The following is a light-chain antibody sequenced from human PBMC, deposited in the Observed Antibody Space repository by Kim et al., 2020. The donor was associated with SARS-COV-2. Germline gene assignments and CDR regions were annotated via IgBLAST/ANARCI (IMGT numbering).Light chain of an antibody. J-gene: IGLJ3*02. V-gene: IGLV3-25*03. CDR1: ALPKQY. CDR3: QSADSSGTWV. Sequence: YELTQPHSVSVSPGQTARITCSGDALPKQYAYWYQQKPGQAPALVTYKDSERPSGIPERFSGSSSGTTVTLTISGVQAEDEADYYCQSADSSGTWVFGGGTQLTVL. CDR2: KDS.